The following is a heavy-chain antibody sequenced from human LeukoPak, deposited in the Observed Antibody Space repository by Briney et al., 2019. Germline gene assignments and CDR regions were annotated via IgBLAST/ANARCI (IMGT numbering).Heavy chain of an antibody. D-gene: IGHD6-13*01. Sequence: GASVKVSCKASGYTFTGYYMHWVRQAPGQGLEWMGWINPNSGGTNYAQKFQGRVTMTRDTSISTAYMELSRLRSDDTAVYYCARNKAAADYYYYYYMDVWGKGTTVTVSS. CDR1: GYTFTGYY. V-gene: IGHV1-2*02. J-gene: IGHJ6*03. CDR2: INPNSGGT. CDR3: ARNKAAADYYYYYYMDV.